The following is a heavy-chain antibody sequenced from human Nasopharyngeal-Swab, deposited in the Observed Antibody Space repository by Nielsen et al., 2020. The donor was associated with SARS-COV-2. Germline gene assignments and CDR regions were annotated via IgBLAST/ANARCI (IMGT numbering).Heavy chain of an antibody. Sequence: GGSLRLSCAVSGFTFSSYSMSWVRQAPGKGLEWLATIKQGGGERYYVDSVKGRLTISSDNAKNSVYLQINSLRAEDTAVYYCAREANDDNNYRRGTEWFDPWGQGTLVTVSS. D-gene: IGHD1-1*01. CDR1: GFTFSSYS. CDR3: AREANDDNNYRRGTEWFDP. J-gene: IGHJ5*02. V-gene: IGHV3-7*01. CDR2: IKQGGGER.